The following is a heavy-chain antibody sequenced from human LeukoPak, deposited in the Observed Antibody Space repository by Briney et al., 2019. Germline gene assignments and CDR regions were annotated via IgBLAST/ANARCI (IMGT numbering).Heavy chain of an antibody. V-gene: IGHV3-30*04. D-gene: IGHD3-10*01. CDR3: ARDSLYGSGSYYPPDY. J-gene: IGHJ4*02. CDR2: ISYDGSNK. CDR1: GFTFSSYA. Sequence: GGSLRLSCAASGFTFSSYAMHWVRQAPGKGLEWVAVISYDGSNKYYADSVKGRFTISRDNSKNTLYLQMNSLRAEDTAVYYCARDSLYGSGSYYPPDYGGQGTLVTVSS.